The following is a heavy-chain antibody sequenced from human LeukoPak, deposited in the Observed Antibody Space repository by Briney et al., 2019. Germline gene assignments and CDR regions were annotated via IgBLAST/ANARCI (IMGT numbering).Heavy chain of an antibody. D-gene: IGHD6-13*01. J-gene: IGHJ5*02. CDR1: GYTFTSYY. V-gene: IGHV1-69*13. CDR2: IIPIFGTA. CDR3: ARHSSSWPLPENWFDP. Sequence: ASVKVSCKASGYTFTSYYMHWVRQAPGQGLEWMGGIIPIFGTANYAQKFQGRVTITADESTSTAYMELSSLRSEDTAVYYCARHSSSWPLPENWFDPWGQGTLVTVSS.